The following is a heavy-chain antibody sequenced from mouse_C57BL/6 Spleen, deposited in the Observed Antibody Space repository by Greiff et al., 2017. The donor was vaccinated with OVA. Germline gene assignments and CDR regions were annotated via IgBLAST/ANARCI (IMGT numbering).Heavy chain of an antibody. V-gene: IGHV1-9*01. CDR1: GYTFTGYW. CDR2: IITGSGST. CDR3: ARAEGYGAMDY. D-gene: IGHD3-1*01. J-gene: IGHJ4*01. Sequence: VQLQQSGAELMKPGASVKLSCQATGYTFTGYWIEWVKPRPGQGLEGIGEIITGSGSTNYNEKFKGQATFTADKSYNTAYLQLSSLTTEDSAIYYCARAEGYGAMDYWGQGTSVTVSS.